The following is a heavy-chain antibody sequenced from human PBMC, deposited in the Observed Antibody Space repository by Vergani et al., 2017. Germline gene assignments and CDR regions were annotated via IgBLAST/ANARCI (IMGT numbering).Heavy chain of an antibody. D-gene: IGHD3-22*01. CDR3: ARDYYDSSGYYPTYYFDY. CDR1: GYTFTGYY. Sequence: VQLVESGAEVKKPGASVKVSCKASGYTFTGYYMHWVRQAPGQGLEWMGWINPHSGGTNYAQKFQGRVTMTRDTSFSTAFMELSRLRSDDTAVYYCARDYYDSSGYYPTYYFDYWGQGTLVTVSS. J-gene: IGHJ4*02. V-gene: IGHV1-2*02. CDR2: INPHSGGT.